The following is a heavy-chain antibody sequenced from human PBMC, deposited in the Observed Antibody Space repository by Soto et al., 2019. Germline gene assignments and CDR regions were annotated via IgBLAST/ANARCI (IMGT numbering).Heavy chain of an antibody. CDR3: ARGTGYCSSTSCCRTYDY. CDR1: GGSISSGGYY. D-gene: IGHD2-2*01. J-gene: IGHJ4*02. CDR2: IYYSGST. V-gene: IGHV4-31*03. Sequence: PSETLSLTCTVSGGSISSGGYYWSWIRQHPGKGLEWIGYIYYSGSTYYNPSLKSRVTISVDTSKNQFSLKLSSVTAADTAVYYCARGTGYCSSTSCCRTYDYWGQGTLVTVSS.